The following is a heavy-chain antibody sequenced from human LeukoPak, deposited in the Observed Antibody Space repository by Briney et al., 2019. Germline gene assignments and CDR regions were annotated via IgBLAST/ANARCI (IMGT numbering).Heavy chain of an antibody. CDR2: FYHSGST. CDR1: GYYISDGYY. J-gene: IGHJ4*02. D-gene: IGHD2-2*02. V-gene: IGHV4-38-2*02. Sequence: PSEILSLTCTVSGYYISDGYYWGWIRQPPGKGLEWIGSFYHSGSTYYNPSLKSRATISVDTSKNQFSLKLSSVTAADTAVYYCARDPTGYCSSATCYTAYWGQGTPVTVSS. CDR3: ARDPTGYCSSATCYTAY.